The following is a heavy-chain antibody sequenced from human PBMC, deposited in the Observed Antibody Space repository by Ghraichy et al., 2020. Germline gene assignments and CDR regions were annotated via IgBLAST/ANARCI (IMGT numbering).Heavy chain of an antibody. CDR1: GGSVSSGSYY. CDR2: IYYSGST. Sequence: PETLSLTCTVSGGSVSSGSYYWSWIRQPPGKGLEWIGYIYYSGSTNYNPSLKSRVTISVDTSKNQFSLKLSSVTAADTAVYYCARGTPYSGYDDYWYFDLWGRGTLVTVSS. J-gene: IGHJ2*01. CDR3: ARGTPYSGYDDYWYFDL. D-gene: IGHD5-12*01. V-gene: IGHV4-61*01.